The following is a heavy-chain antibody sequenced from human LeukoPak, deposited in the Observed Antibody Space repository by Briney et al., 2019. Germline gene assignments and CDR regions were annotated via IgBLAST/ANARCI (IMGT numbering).Heavy chain of an antibody. CDR2: ISGSGGST. J-gene: IGHJ4*02. D-gene: IGHD3-16*02. V-gene: IGHV3-23*01. CDR3: AKDLVNGDY. CDR1: GFTFSSYA. Sequence: GGPLRFSCAASGFTFSSYAMSWVRQAPGNGLEWVSAISGSGGSTYYADSVKGRFTISRDNSKNTLYLQMNSLRAEDTAVYYCAKDLVNGDYWGQGTLVTVSS.